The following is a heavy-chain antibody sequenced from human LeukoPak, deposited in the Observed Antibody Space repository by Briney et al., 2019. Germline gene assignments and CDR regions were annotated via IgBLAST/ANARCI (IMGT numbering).Heavy chain of an antibody. V-gene: IGHV4-34*01. Sequence: SATLSLTCAVCGGSFSGYYWSWIRPPPGKGLEWIGEINHSGSTNYNPSLKSRVTISVDTSKNQFSLKLSSVTAADTAVYYCARGGGYDFWSGYGYYGMDVWGQGTTVTVSS. CDR3: ARGGGYDFWSGYGYYGMDV. CDR1: GGSFSGYY. D-gene: IGHD3-3*01. J-gene: IGHJ6*02. CDR2: INHSGST.